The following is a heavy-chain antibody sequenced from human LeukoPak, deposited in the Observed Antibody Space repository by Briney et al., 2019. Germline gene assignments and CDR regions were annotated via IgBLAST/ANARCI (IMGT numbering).Heavy chain of an antibody. J-gene: IGHJ4*02. CDR1: GFTFSNAW. Sequence: GGSLRLSCAASGFTFSNAWMSWVRQAPGKGLEWVGRIKSKTDGGTTDYAAPVKGRFTISRDDSKNTLYLQMNSLKTEDTAVYYCIRQELRGVAYWKYWGQGTLVTVSS. CDR2: IKSKTDGGTT. CDR3: IRQELRGVAYWKY. D-gene: IGHD3-10*01. V-gene: IGHV3-15*01.